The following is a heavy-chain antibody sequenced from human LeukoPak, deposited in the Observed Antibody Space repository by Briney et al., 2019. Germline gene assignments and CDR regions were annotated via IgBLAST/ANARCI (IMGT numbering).Heavy chain of an antibody. V-gene: IGHV4-30-4*08. J-gene: IGHJ5*02. CDR1: GGSISSGDYY. Sequence: PSETLSLTCTVSGGSISSGDYYWSWIRQPPGKGLEWIGYIYYSGSTYYNPSLKSRVTISVDTSKNQFSLKLSSVTAADTAVYYCARQRYGTMAGYNWFDPWGQGTLVTVSS. CDR2: IYYSGST. D-gene: IGHD1/OR15-1a*01. CDR3: ARQRYGTMAGYNWFDP.